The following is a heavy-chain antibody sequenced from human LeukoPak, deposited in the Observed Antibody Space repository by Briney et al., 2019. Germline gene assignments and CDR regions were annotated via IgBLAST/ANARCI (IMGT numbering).Heavy chain of an antibody. CDR3: ARGDRPEEPRGNGIYDY. V-gene: IGHV1-46*01. Sequence: RRASVKVSCKASGYTFSSYYIHWVRQAPGQELEWMGIINPSIGSTSYAQKFQGRVTMTRDTSTSTLYMELSSLRSEDTAVYYCARGDRPEEPRGNGIYDYWGQGTLVTVSS. J-gene: IGHJ4*02. D-gene: IGHD4-23*01. CDR2: INPSIGST. CDR1: GYTFSSYY.